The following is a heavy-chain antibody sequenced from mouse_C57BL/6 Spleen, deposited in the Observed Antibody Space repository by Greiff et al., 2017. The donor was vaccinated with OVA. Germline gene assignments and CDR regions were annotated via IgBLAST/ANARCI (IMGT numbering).Heavy chain of an antibody. CDR2: INPGSGGT. D-gene: IGHD4-1*02. CDR1: GYAFTNYL. Sequence: QVQLQQSGAELVRPGTSVKVSCKASGYAFTNYLIEWVKQRPGQGLEWIGVINPGSGGTNYNEKFKGKATLTADKSSSTAYMQLSSLTSEDSAVYFCARSSTGHFDYWGQGTTLTVSS. J-gene: IGHJ2*01. V-gene: IGHV1-54*01. CDR3: ARSSTGHFDY.